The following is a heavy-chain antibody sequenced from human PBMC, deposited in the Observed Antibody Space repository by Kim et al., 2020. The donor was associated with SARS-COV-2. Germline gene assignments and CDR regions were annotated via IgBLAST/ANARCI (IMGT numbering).Heavy chain of an antibody. CDR2: GRT. J-gene: IGHJ4*02. CDR3: ARYERQLDY. Sequence: GRTRYHPSLRSRDTISVDTSKNQFTLKLSAVSAADTAVYYCARYERQLDYWGQGTLVTVSS. V-gene: IGHV4-59*01. D-gene: IGHD6-13*01.